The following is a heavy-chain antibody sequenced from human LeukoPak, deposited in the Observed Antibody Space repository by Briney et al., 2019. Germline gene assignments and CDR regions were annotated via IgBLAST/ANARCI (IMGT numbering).Heavy chain of an antibody. CDR2: ISTSGSTI. CDR3: AKDFRHIVLVSAAIPGY. Sequence: GGSLRLSCAASGFSFSSYEMNWVRQAPGKGLEWVSYISTSGSTIYYADSVKGRFTISRDNAKNSLYLQMNSLRAEDTAVYYCAKDFRHIVLVSAAIPGYWGQGTLVTVSS. D-gene: IGHD2-2*01. J-gene: IGHJ4*02. CDR1: GFSFSSYE. V-gene: IGHV3-48*03.